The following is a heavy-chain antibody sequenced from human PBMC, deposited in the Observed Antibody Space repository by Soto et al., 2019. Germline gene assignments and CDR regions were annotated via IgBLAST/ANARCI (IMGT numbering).Heavy chain of an antibody. CDR2: IIAINGTA. D-gene: IGHD4-4*01. Sequence: ASVKVSCKASGGTFSSYAISWVRQAPGQGLEWMGWIIAINGTANYAQKFQGRVTMTTDTSTSTAYMELRNLRSDDTAVYYCAKADSNYAGRFSYYYMDVWGTGTMVTVSS. V-gene: IGHV1-18*01. CDR3: AKADSNYAGRFSYYYMDV. CDR1: GGTFSSYA. J-gene: IGHJ6*03.